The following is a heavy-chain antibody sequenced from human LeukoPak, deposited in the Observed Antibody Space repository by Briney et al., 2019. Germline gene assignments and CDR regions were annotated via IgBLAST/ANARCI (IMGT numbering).Heavy chain of an antibody. Sequence: SSETLSLTCAVYGGSFSGYYWSWIRQPPGKGLEWIGEINHSGSTNYNPSLKSRVTISVDTSKNQFSLKLSSVTAADTAVYYCARGQRYDFWSGYFGYYYYMDVWGKGTTVTVSS. CDR2: INHSGST. J-gene: IGHJ6*03. CDR1: GGSFSGYY. D-gene: IGHD3-3*01. V-gene: IGHV4-34*01. CDR3: ARGQRYDFWSGYFGYYYYMDV.